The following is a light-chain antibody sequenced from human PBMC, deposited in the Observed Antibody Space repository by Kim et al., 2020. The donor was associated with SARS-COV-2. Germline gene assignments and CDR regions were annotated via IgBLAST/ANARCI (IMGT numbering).Light chain of an antibody. CDR1: SSDVGGYNY. CDR3: SSYTSSSTF. V-gene: IGLV2-14*01. J-gene: IGLJ1*01. CDR2: DVS. Sequence: SVLTQPASVSGSPGQSIPISCTGTSSDVGGYNYVSWYQQHPGKAPKLMIYDVSKRPSGVSNRFSGSKSGNTASLTISGLQAEDEADYYCSSYTSSSTFFGTGTKVTVL.